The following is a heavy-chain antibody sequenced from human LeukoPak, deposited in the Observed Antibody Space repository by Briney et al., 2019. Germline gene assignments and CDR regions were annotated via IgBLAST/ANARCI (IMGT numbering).Heavy chain of an antibody. Sequence: GGSLRLPCAASGFTFSSYGMHWVRQAPGKGLEWVAFIRYDGSNKYYADSVKGRFTISRDNSKNTLYLQMNSLRAEDTAVYYCAKDGGEYYDILTGYYPRLYYMDVWGKGTTVTISS. J-gene: IGHJ6*03. V-gene: IGHV3-30*02. CDR3: AKDGGEYYDILTGYYPRLYYMDV. CDR2: IRYDGSNK. CDR1: GFTFSSYG. D-gene: IGHD3-9*01.